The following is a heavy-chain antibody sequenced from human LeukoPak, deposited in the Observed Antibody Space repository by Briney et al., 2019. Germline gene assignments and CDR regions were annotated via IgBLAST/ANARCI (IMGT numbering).Heavy chain of an antibody. CDR3: AISGGYWAWAH. CDR2: ISGRGSST. Sequence: PGGTLRLSCAASGFTFSSYGMSWVRQAPGKGLEWVSAISGRGSSTYYADSVKGRFTISRDNSKNTLYLQMNSLRAEDTAVYYCAISGGYWAWAHWGQGTLVTVSS. CDR1: GFTFSSYG. J-gene: IGHJ4*02. D-gene: IGHD1-26*01. V-gene: IGHV3-23*01.